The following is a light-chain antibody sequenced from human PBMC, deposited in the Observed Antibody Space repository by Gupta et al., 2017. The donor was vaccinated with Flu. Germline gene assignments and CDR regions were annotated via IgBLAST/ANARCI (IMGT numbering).Light chain of an antibody. J-gene: IGKJ3*01. CDR2: GAS. CDR1: QSVGSSY. V-gene: IGKV3-20*01. Sequence: EIVLTQSPGTLSLSPGERATLSCRASQSVGSSYLAWYQQKPGQTPRLLIYGASSRATGIPDRFSGSGSGTDFSLTISRLEPEDFAVYYCQQYGSSPCTFGHGTKVDIK. CDR3: QQYGSSPCT.